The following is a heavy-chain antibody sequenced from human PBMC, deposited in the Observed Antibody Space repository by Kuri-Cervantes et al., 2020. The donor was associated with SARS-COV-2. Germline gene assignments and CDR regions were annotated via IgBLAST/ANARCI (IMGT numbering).Heavy chain of an antibody. D-gene: IGHD2-2*01. CDR2: ISSSGSTI. V-gene: IGHV3-48*03. J-gene: IGHJ6*02. CDR3: ARDSVVVVPAAMTLYYYYGMDV. Sequence: LSLTCAVYGGSFSGFYWNWVRQAPGKGLEWVSYISSSGSTIYYADSVKGRFTISRDNAKNSLYLQMNSLRAEDTAVYYCARDSVVVVPAAMTLYYYYGMDVWGQGTTVTVSS. CDR1: GGSFSGFY.